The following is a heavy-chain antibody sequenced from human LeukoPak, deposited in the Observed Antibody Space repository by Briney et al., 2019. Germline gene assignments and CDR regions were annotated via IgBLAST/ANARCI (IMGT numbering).Heavy chain of an antibody. CDR2: ISSSGGST. D-gene: IGHD2-15*01. Sequence: GGSLRLSCTASGFTFSSHAMSWVRQAPGKGLEWVSGISSSGGSTYYADSVKGRLTISRDNSQNTLHLQMNSLTDDDTAVYYCATGVEGCTGGSCYLWIYYWGQGTLVSVSS. J-gene: IGHJ4*02. CDR1: GFTFSSHA. V-gene: IGHV3-23*01. CDR3: ATGVEGCTGGSCYLWIYY.